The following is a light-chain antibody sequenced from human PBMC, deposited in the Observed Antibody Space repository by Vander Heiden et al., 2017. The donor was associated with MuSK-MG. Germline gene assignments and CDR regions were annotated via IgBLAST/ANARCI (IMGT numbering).Light chain of an antibody. CDR1: QSISSY. Sequence: DIQMTQSPSSLSASVGDRVTITCRASQSISSYLNWYQQKPGKAPKLLIYAASSLQSGVPSRFSGSGSGTDFTLTISSLQPEDFATYYCQRSDSTPLTFGGWTKVEIK. CDR3: QRSDSTPLT. CDR2: AAS. V-gene: IGKV1-39*01. J-gene: IGKJ4*01.